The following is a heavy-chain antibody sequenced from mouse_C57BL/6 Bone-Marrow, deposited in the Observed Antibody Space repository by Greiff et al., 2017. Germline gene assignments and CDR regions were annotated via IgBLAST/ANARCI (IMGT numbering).Heavy chain of an antibody. D-gene: IGHD4-1*01. CDR3: ARLGRPGDFDY. CDR1: GYAFSSSW. J-gene: IGHJ2*01. Sequence: VQLQQSGPELVKPGASVKISCKASGYAFSSSWMNWVKQRPGKGLEWIGRIYPGDGDTNYNGKFKGKATLTADKSSSTAYMQLSSLSSEDSAVYFCARLGRPGDFDYWGQGTTLTVSS. CDR2: IYPGDGDT. V-gene: IGHV1-82*01.